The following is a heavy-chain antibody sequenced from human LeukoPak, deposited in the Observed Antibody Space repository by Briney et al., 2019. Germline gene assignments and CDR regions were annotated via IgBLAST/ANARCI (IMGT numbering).Heavy chain of an antibody. CDR2: IYTSGST. J-gene: IGHJ4*02. D-gene: IGHD6-13*01. Sequence: SETLSLTCTVSGGSISSGSYYWSWIRQPAGKGLEWIGRIYTSGSTNYNPSLKSRVTISVDTSKNQFSLKLSSVTAADTAVYYCAREHGYSSSWYVDYWGQGTLVTVSS. V-gene: IGHV4-61*02. CDR3: AREHGYSSSWYVDY. CDR1: GGSISSGSYY.